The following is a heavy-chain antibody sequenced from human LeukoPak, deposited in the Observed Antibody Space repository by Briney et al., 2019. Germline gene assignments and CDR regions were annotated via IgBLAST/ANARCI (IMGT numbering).Heavy chain of an antibody. V-gene: IGHV3-21*01. CDR2: ISSSSSYI. D-gene: IGHD2-2*01. CDR3: ARDFVPAANTNWFDP. J-gene: IGHJ5*02. CDR1: GFTFSSYS. Sequence: GSLRLSCAASGFTFSSYSMNWVRQAPGKGLEWVSSISSSSSYIYYADSVKGRFTISRDNAKNSLYLQMNSLRAEDTAVYYCARDFVPAANTNWFDPWGQGTLVTVSS.